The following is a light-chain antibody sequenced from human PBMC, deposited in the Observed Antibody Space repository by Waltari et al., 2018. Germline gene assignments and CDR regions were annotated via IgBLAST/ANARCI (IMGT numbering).Light chain of an antibody. CDR3: CSYAGSTTSVV. J-gene: IGLJ3*02. V-gene: IGLV2-23*02. CDR2: NVS. CDR1: SRDVGGYKY. Sequence: QSALTQPASVSGSPGQSITISCTGTSRDVGGYKYVPWYQQHPGKAPKLMIYNVSKRPSGVSNRFSGSKSGNTASLTISGLQAEDEADYYCCSYAGSTTSVVFGGGTKVTVL.